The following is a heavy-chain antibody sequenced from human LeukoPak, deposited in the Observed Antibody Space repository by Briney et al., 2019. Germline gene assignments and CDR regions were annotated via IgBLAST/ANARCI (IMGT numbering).Heavy chain of an antibody. Sequence: GGSLRLSCAASRFTFSSYAMSWVRQAPGKVLEWVGNIKQDGSETSYVDSVKGRFTISRDNAKNSLYLQMNSLRDDDAAVYYCARDYSWNSLDYWGQGTLVTVFS. CDR1: RFTFSSYA. D-gene: IGHD1-1*01. V-gene: IGHV3-7*01. J-gene: IGHJ4*02. CDR2: IKQDGSET. CDR3: ARDYSWNSLDY.